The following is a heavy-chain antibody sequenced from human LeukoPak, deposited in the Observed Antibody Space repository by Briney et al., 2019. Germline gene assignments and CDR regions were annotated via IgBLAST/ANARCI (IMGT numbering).Heavy chain of an antibody. J-gene: IGHJ6*02. D-gene: IGHD2-8*01. V-gene: IGHV3-23*01. CDR3: AKRLTETNYNGMDV. CDR1: GSTFSSYG. CDR2: ISGSGGAT. Sequence: PGRSLRLSCAASGSTFSSYGMHWVRQAPGKGLEWVAGISGSGGATDYADFAKGRFTIFRDNSKNTLYLQMNTLSAEDTAIYYCAKRLTETNYNGMDVWGQGTTVTVSS.